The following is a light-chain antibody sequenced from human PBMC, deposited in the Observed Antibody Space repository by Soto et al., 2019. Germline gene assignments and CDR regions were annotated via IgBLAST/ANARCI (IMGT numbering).Light chain of an antibody. CDR2: AAS. Sequence: IQLTQSPSSLSASVGDRVTITCRASQHISSYLAWYQQKPGRAPKLLIYAASTLQSGVPLRFSGSGSGTDFTRTIRSLQPEDFATYYCQQLNTHPLTFGQGTRLEIK. CDR1: QHISSY. CDR3: QQLNTHPLT. J-gene: IGKJ5*01. V-gene: IGKV1-9*01.